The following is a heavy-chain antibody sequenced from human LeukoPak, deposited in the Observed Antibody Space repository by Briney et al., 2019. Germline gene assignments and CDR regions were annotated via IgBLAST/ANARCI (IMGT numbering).Heavy chain of an antibody. CDR3: AREYCSSTSCPLFDY. J-gene: IGHJ4*02. CDR2: ISYDGKDK. V-gene: IGHV3-30*03. Sequence: PGGSLRLSCATSGFTFSNFGMNWVRQAPGKGLQWVAFISYDGKDKYYSDSVKGRITISRDNSKNTLYLQMNSLRAEDTAVYYCAREYCSSTSCPLFDYWGQGTLVTVSS. CDR1: GFTFSNFG. D-gene: IGHD2-2*01.